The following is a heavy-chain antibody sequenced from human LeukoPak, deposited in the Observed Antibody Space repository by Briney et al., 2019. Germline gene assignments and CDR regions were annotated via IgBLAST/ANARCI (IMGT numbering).Heavy chain of an antibody. V-gene: IGHV1-69*13. CDR1: GGTFSSYA. CDR2: IIPIFGTA. CDR3: ARDRGGYYGSGSSSGNNYYYYYMDV. J-gene: IGHJ6*03. D-gene: IGHD3-10*01. Sequence: SVKVSCKASGGTFSSYAISWVRQAPGQGLEWMGGIIPIFGTANYAQKFQGRVTITADESTSTAYMELSSLRSEDTAVYYCARDRGGYYGSGSSSGNNYYYYYMDVWGKGTTVTVSS.